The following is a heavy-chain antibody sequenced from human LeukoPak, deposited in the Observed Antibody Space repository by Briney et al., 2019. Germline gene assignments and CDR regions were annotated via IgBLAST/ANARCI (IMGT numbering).Heavy chain of an antibody. CDR1: GYTFTGYY. Sequence: GASVKVSCKASGYTFTGYYMHWVRQAPGQGLEWMGWINPNSGGTNYAQKFQGWVTMTRDTSISTAYMELSRLRSDDTAVYYCARAGVSTTRRYCSSTSCQGYYYYGMDVWGQGTTVTVSS. J-gene: IGHJ6*02. CDR3: ARAGVSTTRRYCSSTSCQGYYYYGMDV. CDR2: INPNSGGT. D-gene: IGHD2-2*01. V-gene: IGHV1-2*04.